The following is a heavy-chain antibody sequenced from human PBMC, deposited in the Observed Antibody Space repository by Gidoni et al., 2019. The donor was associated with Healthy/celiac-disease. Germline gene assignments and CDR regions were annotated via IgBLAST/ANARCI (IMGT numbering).Heavy chain of an antibody. CDR3: ARDRYFDWLVDY. Sequence: VQLVESGGGLFKPGGSSRLLCAASGCSFSDYYMGWVRQAPGKGRVWVTYIGNSGNTIYYAATVKGRFTISRDNAKNSLYLQMNSLRAEDTAVYYCARDRYFDWLVDYWGQGTLVTVSS. V-gene: IGHV3-11*01. J-gene: IGHJ4*02. CDR1: GCSFSDYY. D-gene: IGHD3-9*01. CDR2: IGNSGNTI.